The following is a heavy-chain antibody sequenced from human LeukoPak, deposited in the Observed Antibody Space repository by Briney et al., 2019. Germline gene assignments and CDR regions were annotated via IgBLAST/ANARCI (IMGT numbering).Heavy chain of an antibody. CDR2: IYYSGST. V-gene: IGHV4-30-4*02. CDR1: GGSISSGDYY. Sequence: SETLSLTCTVSGGSISSGDYYWSWIRQPPGKGLEWIGYIYYSGSTYYNPSLKGRVTTSVDTSKNQFSLKLSSVTAADTAVYYCARSVAGLFDYWGQGTLVTVSS. J-gene: IGHJ4*02. D-gene: IGHD6-19*01. CDR3: ARSVAGLFDY.